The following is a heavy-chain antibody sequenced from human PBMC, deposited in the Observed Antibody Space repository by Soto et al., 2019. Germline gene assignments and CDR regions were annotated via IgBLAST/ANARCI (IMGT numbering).Heavy chain of an antibody. Sequence: QVQLVQSGAEVKKPGSSVKVSCKASGGTFSSYTISWVRQAPGQGLEWMGRIIPILGIANYAQKFQGRVTITAEKSTSTAYMELSSLRSEDTAVYYCARAPHYDYIWGSYRYPFDYWGQGTLVTVSS. CDR2: IIPILGIA. V-gene: IGHV1-69*02. CDR3: ARAPHYDYIWGSYRYPFDY. D-gene: IGHD3-16*02. J-gene: IGHJ4*02. CDR1: GGTFSSYT.